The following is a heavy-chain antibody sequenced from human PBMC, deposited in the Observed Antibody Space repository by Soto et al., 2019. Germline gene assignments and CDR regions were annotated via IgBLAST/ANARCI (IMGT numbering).Heavy chain of an antibody. V-gene: IGHV3-48*02. Sequence: EVQLVESGGGSVHPGGSLRLACAASGFRFSDYSMNWVRQAPGKGLEWVSYITSSGDSIYYSDSVKGRFTVSRDNAKNSLFRQMNGLRDEDTAVYYCARLPKGSMVTSWGQGTLVTVSS. J-gene: IGHJ4*02. CDR2: ITSSGDSI. CDR1: GFRFSDYS. D-gene: IGHD2-21*02. CDR3: ARLPKGSMVTS.